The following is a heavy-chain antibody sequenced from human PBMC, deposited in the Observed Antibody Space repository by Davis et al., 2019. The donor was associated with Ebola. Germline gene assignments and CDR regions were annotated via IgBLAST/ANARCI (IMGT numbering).Heavy chain of an antibody. V-gene: IGHV1-69*05. CDR3: ARSIAVAGMSWFDP. CDR1: GGTFSSYA. CDR2: IIPIFGTA. Sequence: SVKVSCKASGGTFSSYAISWVRQAPGQGLEWMGGIIPIFGTANYAQKFQGRVTITTDKSTSTAYMVLSSLRSEDTAVYYCARSIAVAGMSWFDPWGQGTLVTVSS. J-gene: IGHJ5*02. D-gene: IGHD6-19*01.